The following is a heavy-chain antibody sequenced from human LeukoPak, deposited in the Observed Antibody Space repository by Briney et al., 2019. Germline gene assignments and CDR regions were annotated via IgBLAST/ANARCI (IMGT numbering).Heavy chain of an antibody. CDR3: ARPPEGGYTYDYFYYYYMDV. CDR1: GGSISSYY. J-gene: IGHJ6*03. CDR2: IYYSGST. V-gene: IGHV4-59*01. D-gene: IGHD5-18*01. Sequence: PSETLSLTCTVSGGSISSYYWSWIRQPPGKGLEWIGYIYYSGSTNYNPSLKSRVTISVDTSKNQFSLKLSSVTAADTAVYYCARPPEGGYTYDYFYYYYMDVWGKGTTVTISS.